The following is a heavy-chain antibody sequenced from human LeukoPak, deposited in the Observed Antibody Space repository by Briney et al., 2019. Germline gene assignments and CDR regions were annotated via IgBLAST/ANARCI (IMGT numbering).Heavy chain of an antibody. CDR3: ATRSGGRATYYYYYMDV. CDR1: GYTLTELS. Sequence: VASVKVSCKVSGYTLTELSVHWVRQAPGKGLEWMGGFDPEDGETIYAQKFQGRVTMTEDTSTDTAYSELSSLRSEDTAVYYCATRSGGRATYYYYYMDVWGKGTTVTVSS. CDR2: FDPEDGET. V-gene: IGHV1-24*01. D-gene: IGHD2-15*01. J-gene: IGHJ6*03.